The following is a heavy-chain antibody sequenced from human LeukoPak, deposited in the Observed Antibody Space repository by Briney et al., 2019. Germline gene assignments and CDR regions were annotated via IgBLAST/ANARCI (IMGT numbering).Heavy chain of an antibody. CDR3: ARDGTTGTTFRYDP. CDR1: GYTFTSYA. J-gene: IGHJ5*02. D-gene: IGHD1-1*01. Sequence: GASVKVSCKASGYTFTSYAMHWVRQAPGQRLEWMGWISGYNGNTNYAQKFQDRVTMTTDTSTRTVYMELRSLRSDDTAVYYCARDGTTGTTFRYDPWDQGTLVTVSS. CDR2: ISGYNGNT. V-gene: IGHV1-18*01.